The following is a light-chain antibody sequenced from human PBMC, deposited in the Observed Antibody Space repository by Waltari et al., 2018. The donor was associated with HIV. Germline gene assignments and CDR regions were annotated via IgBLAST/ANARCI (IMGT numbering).Light chain of an antibody. CDR2: RSD. CDR3: ATWDDSLSGPV. CDR1: SSIIGNND. Sequence: QSVMTQPPSAPWTPGQRVIISYSGSSSIIGNNDLVCYQKLPGTAPKVRIYRSDQRPSGVPDRFSGSKSGASASLAISGLRSEDEADYYCATWDDSLSGPVFGVGTKLTVL. J-gene: IGLJ3*02. V-gene: IGLV1-47*01.